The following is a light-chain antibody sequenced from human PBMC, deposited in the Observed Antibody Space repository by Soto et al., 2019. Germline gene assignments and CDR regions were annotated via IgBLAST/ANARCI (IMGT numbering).Light chain of an antibody. V-gene: IGKV1-33*01. CDR1: QDISNY. CDR3: QQYDNLPLT. J-gene: IGKJ4*01. Sequence: DIQMTQSPSSLSASVGDRVTITCQASQDISNYLNWYQHKPGKAPKLLIYDASNLETGVPSRFSGSGSGTDFTFTISSLQPEEISTYYCQQYDNLPLTFGGGTKLEIK. CDR2: DAS.